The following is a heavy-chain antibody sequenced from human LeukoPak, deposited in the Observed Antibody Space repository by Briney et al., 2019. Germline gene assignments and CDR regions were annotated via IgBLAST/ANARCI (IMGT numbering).Heavy chain of an antibody. D-gene: IGHD2-8*01. CDR1: GFTFSRYT. CDR2: ISGTRNFI. Sequence: GGSLRLSCAASGFTFSRYTIHWVRQTTGRGLEWVSSISGTRNFIFYAESLKGRFTISRDNANNSVYLQMDTLRAEDTAGYYCARVINGYIDYWGQGTLVTVSS. CDR3: ARVINGYIDY. V-gene: IGHV3-21*06. J-gene: IGHJ4*02.